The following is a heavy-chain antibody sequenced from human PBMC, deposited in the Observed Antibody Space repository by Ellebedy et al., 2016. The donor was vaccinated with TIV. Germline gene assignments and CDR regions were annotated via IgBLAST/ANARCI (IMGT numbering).Heavy chain of an antibody. Sequence: GGSLRLSXAASGFTFSTYSMNWVRQAPGKGLEWVSSISSSSSYIYYADSVKGRFTISRDNAKNSLYLQMNSLRAEDTAVYYCARALGSQKVLLRGFDYWGQGTLVTVSS. CDR2: ISSSSSYI. CDR3: ARALGSQKVLLRGFDY. D-gene: IGHD1-26*01. CDR1: GFTFSTYS. V-gene: IGHV3-21*01. J-gene: IGHJ4*02.